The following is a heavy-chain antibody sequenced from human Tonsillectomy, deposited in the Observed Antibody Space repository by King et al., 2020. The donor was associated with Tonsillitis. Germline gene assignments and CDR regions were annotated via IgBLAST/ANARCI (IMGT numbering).Heavy chain of an antibody. CDR3: ARDSGYYGMDV. Sequence: VQMVESGGGLVKPGGSLRIFCAASGYTFSRYSMNWVRQAPGKGLEWVSAISSSSSYIYYADSVKGRFTISRDNAKNSLYLQMNSLRAEDTAVYYCARDSGYYGMDVWGQGTTVTVSS. CDR1: GYTFSRYS. J-gene: IGHJ6*02. V-gene: IGHV3-21*01. CDR2: ISSSSSYI.